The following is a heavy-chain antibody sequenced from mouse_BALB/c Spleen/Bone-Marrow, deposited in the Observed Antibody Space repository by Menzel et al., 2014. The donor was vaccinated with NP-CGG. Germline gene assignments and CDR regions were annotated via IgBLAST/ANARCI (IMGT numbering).Heavy chain of an antibody. D-gene: IGHD2-3*01. CDR2: IDPANGNT. CDR1: GFNIKDTY. Sequence: VQLQQSGAELVKPWASVKLSCTASGFNIKDTYMHWVKQRPEQGLEWIGRIDPANGNTKYDPKFQGKATITADTSSNTAYLQLSSLTSEDTAVYYCARWLLPYGLDYWGQATSVTVSS. CDR3: ARWLLPYGLDY. V-gene: IGHV14-3*02. J-gene: IGHJ4*01.